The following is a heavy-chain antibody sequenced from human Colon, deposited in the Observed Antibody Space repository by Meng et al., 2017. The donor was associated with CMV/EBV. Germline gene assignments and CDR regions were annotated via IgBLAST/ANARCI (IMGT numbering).Heavy chain of an antibody. CDR3: AKGGVDTSMIYFYDMDV. Sequence: GESLKISCAASGFTFSTYSMNWVRQAPGKGLEWVSYISSSSSPIYYADSVRGRFTISRVNAKKSLYLQMNSLRAEDSAVYYCAKGGVDTSMIYFYDMDVWGQGTTVTVSS. CDR1: GFTFSTYS. J-gene: IGHJ6*02. V-gene: IGHV3-48*04. CDR2: ISSSSSPI. D-gene: IGHD5-18*01.